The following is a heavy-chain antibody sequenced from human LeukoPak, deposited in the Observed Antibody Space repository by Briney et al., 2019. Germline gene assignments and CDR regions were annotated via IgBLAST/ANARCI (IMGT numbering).Heavy chain of an antibody. Sequence: SETLSLTCTVSGGSISSSSYYWGWIRQPPGKGLEWIGSIYYSGSTYYNPSLKSRVTMSVDTSKNQFSLKLSSVTAADTAVYYCARDMVRGPARAYFDYWGQGTLVTVSS. CDR3: ARDMVRGPARAYFDY. D-gene: IGHD3-10*01. J-gene: IGHJ4*02. CDR2: IYYSGST. V-gene: IGHV4-39*07. CDR1: GGSISSSSYY.